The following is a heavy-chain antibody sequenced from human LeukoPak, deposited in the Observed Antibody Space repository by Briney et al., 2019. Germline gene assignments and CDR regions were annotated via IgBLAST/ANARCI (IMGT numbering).Heavy chain of an antibody. J-gene: IGHJ5*02. D-gene: IGHD6-19*01. CDR3: ARVPVAGTGPWFDP. CDR1: GFTFSYNT. CDR2: TSFDGGRI. V-gene: IGHV3-30*04. Sequence: GGSLRLSCAASGFTFSYNTMHWVRQAPGKGLDWVALTSFDGGRIHYGDSVKGRFTISRDNSKNTLYLQMNSLRAEDTAVYYCARVPVAGTGPWFDPWGQGTLVTVSS.